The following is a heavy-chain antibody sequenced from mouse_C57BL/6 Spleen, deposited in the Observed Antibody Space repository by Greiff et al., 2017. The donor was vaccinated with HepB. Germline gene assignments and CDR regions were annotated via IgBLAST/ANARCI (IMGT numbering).Heavy chain of an antibody. J-gene: IGHJ4*01. V-gene: IGHV1-80*01. Sequence: QVQLKQSGAELVKPGASVKISCKASGYAFSSYWMNWVKQRPGKGLEWIGQIYPGDGDTNYNGKFKGKATQNADKASSTAYMQRSSLTSEESSVYFYASSIYYGSRYAMDYWGQGTSVTVSS. CDR3: ASSIYYGSRYAMDY. D-gene: IGHD1-1*01. CDR1: GYAFSSYW. CDR2: IYPGDGDT.